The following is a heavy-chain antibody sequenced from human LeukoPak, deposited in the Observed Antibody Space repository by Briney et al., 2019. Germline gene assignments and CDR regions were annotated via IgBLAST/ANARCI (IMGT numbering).Heavy chain of an antibody. Sequence: SETLSLTCTVSGGSISSYYWSWIRQPPGKGLEWIGYIYYSGSTNYNPSLKSRVTISVDTSKNQFSLKLSSVTAADTAVYYCARRTEHYGSGAFDYWGQGTLVTVSS. CDR1: GGSISSYY. V-gene: IGHV4-59*08. D-gene: IGHD3-10*01. CDR3: ARRTEHYGSGAFDY. CDR2: IYYSGST. J-gene: IGHJ4*02.